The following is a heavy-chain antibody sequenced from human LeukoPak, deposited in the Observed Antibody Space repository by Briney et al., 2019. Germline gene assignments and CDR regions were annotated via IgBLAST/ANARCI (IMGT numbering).Heavy chain of an antibody. CDR3: ARVSYSSSPSGAWYFDL. CDR2: MNPKSGRT. Sequence: ASVKVSCKTSGYTFTDYDINWVRQASGQGLEWMGWMNPKSGRTGYAQKFQGRITMTRDTSISTAYMELSSLRSEDTAVYYCARVSYSSSPSGAWYFDLWGRGTLVTVSS. V-gene: IGHV1-8*01. J-gene: IGHJ2*01. CDR1: GYTFTDYD. D-gene: IGHD6-13*01.